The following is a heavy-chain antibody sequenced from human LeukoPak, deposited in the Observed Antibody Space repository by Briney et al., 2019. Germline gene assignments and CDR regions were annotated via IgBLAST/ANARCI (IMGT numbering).Heavy chain of an antibody. D-gene: IGHD3-22*01. J-gene: IGHJ4*02. Sequence: SGGSLRLSCAASGVTLSNDGMDWVRQAPGQGLEWVSSISASSSYICYADSVKGRFTISRDNAKSSLYLQMDSLRAEDTAVYYCARDGDTSGYSDWGQGTLVTVSS. CDR2: ISASSSYI. CDR1: GVTLSNDG. CDR3: ARDGDTSGYSD. V-gene: IGHV3-21*01.